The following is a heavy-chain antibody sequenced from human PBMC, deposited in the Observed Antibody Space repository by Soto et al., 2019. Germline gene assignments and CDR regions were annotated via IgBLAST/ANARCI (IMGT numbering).Heavy chain of an antibody. CDR3: ARERRITIFGVVIFSGPYDY. CDR1: GGSISSSSYY. Sequence: SKTLSPNCTVSGGSISSSSYYRGWIRQPPGKGLEWIGSIYYSGSTYYNPSLKSRVTISVDTSKNQFSLKLSSVTAADTAVYYCARERRITIFGVVIFSGPYDYWGQGTLVTVSS. V-gene: IGHV4-39*02. D-gene: IGHD3-3*01. CDR2: IYYSGST. J-gene: IGHJ4*02.